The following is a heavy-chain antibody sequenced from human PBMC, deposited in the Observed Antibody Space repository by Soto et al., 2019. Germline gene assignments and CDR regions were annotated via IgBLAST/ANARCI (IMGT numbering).Heavy chain of an antibody. CDR3: AKDITPSNYYDSSGYFDY. Sequence: GGSLRLSCAASGFTFDDYAMHWVRQAPGKGLEWVSGISWNSGSIGYADSVKGRFTISRDNAKNSLYLQMNSLRAEDTALYYCAKDITPSNYYDSSGYFDYWGQGTLVTVS. CDR2: ISWNSGSI. CDR1: GFTFDDYA. J-gene: IGHJ4*02. D-gene: IGHD3-22*01. V-gene: IGHV3-9*01.